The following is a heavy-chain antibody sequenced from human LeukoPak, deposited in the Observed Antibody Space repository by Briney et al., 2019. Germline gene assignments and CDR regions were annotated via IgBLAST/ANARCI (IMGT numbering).Heavy chain of an antibody. V-gene: IGHV4-39*01. CDR3: ARHLKGQYYYYYYYYCMDV. D-gene: IGHD3-22*01. J-gene: IGHJ6*03. CDR1: GGSISSSSYY. Sequence: PSETLSLTCTVSGGSISSSSYYWGWIRQPPGKGLEWIGNIYYSGSTYYNPSLKSRVTISVDTSKNQFSLKLSSVTAADTAVYYCARHLKGQYYYYYYYYCMDVWGKGTTVTISS. CDR2: IYYSGST.